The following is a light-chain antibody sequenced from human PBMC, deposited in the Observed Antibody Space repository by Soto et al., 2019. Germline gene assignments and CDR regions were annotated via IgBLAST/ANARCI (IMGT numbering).Light chain of an antibody. Sequence: DIQMTQSPSTLSASVGDRVTITCRASQSISSWLAWYQQKPGKAPKLLIYKASSLESGVPSRFSGSGSGTEFTLTISSLQPDDFATYYCQQYTSYLVGTFGPGTKVEIK. J-gene: IGKJ1*01. CDR2: KAS. CDR1: QSISSW. CDR3: QQYTSYLVGT. V-gene: IGKV1-5*03.